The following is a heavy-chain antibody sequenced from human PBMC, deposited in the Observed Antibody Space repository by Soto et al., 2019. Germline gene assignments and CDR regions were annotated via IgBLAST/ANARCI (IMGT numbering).Heavy chain of an antibody. V-gene: IGHV3-30-3*01. D-gene: IGHD2-21*02. CDR1: GFTFSSYA. Sequence: QVQLVESGGGVVQPGRSLRLSCAASGFTFSSYAMHWVRQAPVKGLEWVAVISYDGSNKYYADSVKGRFTISRDNSKNTLYMQMNSLRSEDTAVYYCAIDSQRGYCGGDCYSGRLDYWGQGTLVTVSS. J-gene: IGHJ4*02. CDR3: AIDSQRGYCGGDCYSGRLDY. CDR2: ISYDGSNK.